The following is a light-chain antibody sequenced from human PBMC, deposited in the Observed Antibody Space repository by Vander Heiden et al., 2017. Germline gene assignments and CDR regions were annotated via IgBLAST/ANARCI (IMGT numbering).Light chain of an antibody. CDR2: ATS. J-gene: IGKJ2*01. CDR3: QQYHDLPLT. V-gene: IGKV1-33*01. CDR1: QDINNN. Sequence: DIQLTQSPSSLSASLGDRVTIDCQASQDINNNLNWYQHKPGRAPKLLISATSSLEAGVPSRFSASGSGSRFTFTITSLQPEDFATYYCQQYHDLPLTFGRGTKLEIK.